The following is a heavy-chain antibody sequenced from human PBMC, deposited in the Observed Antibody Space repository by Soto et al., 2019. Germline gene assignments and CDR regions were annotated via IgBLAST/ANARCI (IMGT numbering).Heavy chain of an antibody. J-gene: IGHJ6*02. D-gene: IGHD6-13*01. CDR3: ASDRRSSWYFYYGMDV. Sequence: SETLSLTCAVYGGSFSGYYWSWIRQPPGKGLEWIGEINHSGSTNYNPSLKSRVTISVDTSKNQFSLKLGSVTAADTAVYYCASDRRSSWYFYYGMDVWGHGTTVTVSS. CDR1: GGSFSGYY. CDR2: INHSGST. V-gene: IGHV4-34*01.